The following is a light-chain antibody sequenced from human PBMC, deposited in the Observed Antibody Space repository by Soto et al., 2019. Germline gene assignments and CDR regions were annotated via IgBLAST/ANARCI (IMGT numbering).Light chain of an antibody. V-gene: IGKV1-9*01. CDR1: QGLSSY. CDR3: QQVNNYPLT. CDR2: AAS. Sequence: IQLTQSPSSLSASVGDRVTITCRASQGLSSYLAWFQQKPGKATKLLIYAASTLQTGVPSRFSGSESGTDFTLTISSLQPEDFATYYCQQVNNYPLTFGGGTKVEIK. J-gene: IGKJ4*01.